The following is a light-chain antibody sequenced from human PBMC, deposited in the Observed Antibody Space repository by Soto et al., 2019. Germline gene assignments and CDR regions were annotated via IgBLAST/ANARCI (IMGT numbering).Light chain of an antibody. J-gene: IGKJ3*01. CDR3: QQLNSYPPT. CDR1: QGISSY. Sequence: IQLTQSPSSLSASVGDRVTITCRASQGISSYLAWYQQKPGKAPKLLIYAASTLQSGVPSRFSGSGSGTDFTLTISSQQPEDFATYYCQQLNSYPPTFGPGTKVDIK. CDR2: AAS. V-gene: IGKV1-9*01.